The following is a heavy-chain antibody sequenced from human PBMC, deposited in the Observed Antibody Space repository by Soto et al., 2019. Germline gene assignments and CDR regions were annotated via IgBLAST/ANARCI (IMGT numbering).Heavy chain of an antibody. V-gene: IGHV4-31*03. CDR2: IYYSGST. D-gene: IGHD4-17*01. J-gene: IGHJ5*02. Sequence: SETLSLTCTFSGGSISSGGYYWSWIRQHPGKGLEWIGYIYYSGSTYYNPSLKSRVTISVDTSKNQFPLKLSSVTAADTAVYYCARGLNVDYGDYDLVSNWFDPWGQGILVTVSS. CDR1: GGSISSGGYY. CDR3: ARGLNVDYGDYDLVSNWFDP.